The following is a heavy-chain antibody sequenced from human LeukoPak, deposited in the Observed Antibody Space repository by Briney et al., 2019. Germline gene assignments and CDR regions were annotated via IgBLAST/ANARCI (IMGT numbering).Heavy chain of an antibody. Sequence: GASVKVSCKASGYIFTRYGISWVRQDPGQGLEWMGWISAHYGNTNYAQKFQGRLTMTTDTSTNTAYMELRSLRPDDTAVYYCARDFFHGHCSGLSCFLLDYWGQGSLVTVSS. D-gene: IGHD2-15*01. V-gene: IGHV1-18*01. CDR1: GYIFTRYG. J-gene: IGHJ4*02. CDR3: ARDFFHGHCSGLSCFLLDY. CDR2: ISAHYGNT.